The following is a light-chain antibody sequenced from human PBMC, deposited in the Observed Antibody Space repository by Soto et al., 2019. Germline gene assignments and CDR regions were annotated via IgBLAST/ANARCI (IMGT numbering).Light chain of an antibody. CDR1: SSDVGRYNH. CDR3: NSHTSGDFRV. CDR2: EVS. J-gene: IGLJ1*01. V-gene: IGLV2-14*01. Sequence: QSALTQPASVSXXPGQSITISCTGTSSDVGRYNHVSWYQHHPGKAPKLLISEVSKRPSGVSNRFSGSKSDYTASLTISGLQAEDEADYYCNSHTSGDFRVFGTGTKVTVL.